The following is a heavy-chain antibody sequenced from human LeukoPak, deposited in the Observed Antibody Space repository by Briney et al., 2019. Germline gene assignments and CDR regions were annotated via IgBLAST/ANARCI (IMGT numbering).Heavy chain of an antibody. J-gene: IGHJ4*02. Sequence: SETLSLTCTVSGGSFSSYYWSWLRQPPGKGLEWIGFIDYSGSTNYNPSLKSRVTISVDTSKNHFSLRLSSVTAADTAAYYCARGGHYDSRGSPFDYWGQGSLVTVSS. V-gene: IGHV4-59*01. CDR3: ARGGHYDSRGSPFDY. CDR2: IDYSGST. CDR1: GGSFSSYY. D-gene: IGHD3-22*01.